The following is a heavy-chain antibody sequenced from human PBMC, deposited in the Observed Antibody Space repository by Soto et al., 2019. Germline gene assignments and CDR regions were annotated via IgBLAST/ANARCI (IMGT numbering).Heavy chain of an antibody. CDR2: IIPIFGTA. J-gene: IGHJ6*02. Sequence: SVKVSCKASGGTFSSYAISWVRQAPGQGLEWMGGIIPIFGTANYAQKFQGRVTITADKSTSTAYMELSSLRSEDTAVYYCARAAKGGSSWYYYYGMDVWGQGTTVTVSS. CDR3: ARAAKGGSSWYYYYGMDV. V-gene: IGHV1-69*06. D-gene: IGHD6-13*01. CDR1: GGTFSSYA.